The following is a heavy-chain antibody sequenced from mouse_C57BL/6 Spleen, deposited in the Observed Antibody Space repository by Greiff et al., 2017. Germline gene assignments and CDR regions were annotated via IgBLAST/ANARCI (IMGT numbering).Heavy chain of an antibody. J-gene: IGHJ2*01. D-gene: IGHD1-3*01. CDR2: IYPGSGST. CDR1: GYTFTSYW. V-gene: IGHV1-55*01. CDR3: ARELGGYFDF. Sequence: QVQLQQPGAELVKPGASVKMCCKASGYTFTSYWITWVKPRPGQGLEWFGDIYPGSGSTYYTEKFQSKATLTVDTSSSTAYMQLSSLTSEDSAVYYCARELGGYFDFWGQGTTLTVSS.